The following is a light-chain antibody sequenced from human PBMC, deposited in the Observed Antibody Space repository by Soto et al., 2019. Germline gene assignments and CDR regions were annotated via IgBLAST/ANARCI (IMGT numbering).Light chain of an antibody. CDR3: ATGDDSLNSAV. J-gene: IGLJ7*01. V-gene: IGLV1-44*01. Sequence: QSALTQPPSLSGTPGQRVTISCSGSSSNIGGNNVHWYQHLPGTAPKLLIYINDQRPSGGPARFSGSTSGTSASLAISGLPSDDEAHYYCATGDDSLNSAVFGGGTQLTVL. CDR2: IND. CDR1: SSNIGGNN.